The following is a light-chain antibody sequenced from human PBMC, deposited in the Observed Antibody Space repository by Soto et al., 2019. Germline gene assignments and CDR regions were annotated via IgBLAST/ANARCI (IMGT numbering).Light chain of an antibody. CDR2: SNN. J-gene: IGLJ1*01. CDR1: GSNIGSNFD. Sequence: VLTQPPSVSGAPGQSVTISCTGGGSNIGSNFDVHWYQQLPGTAPRLLVYSNNNRPSGVPDRFSGSRSGPSASLAITGLLAEDEADYYCQSYDSSLSGSVFGTGTKVTVL. V-gene: IGLV1-40*01. CDR3: QSYDSSLSGSV.